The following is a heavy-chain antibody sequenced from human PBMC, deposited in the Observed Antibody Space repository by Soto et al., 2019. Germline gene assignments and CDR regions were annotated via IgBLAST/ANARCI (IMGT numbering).Heavy chain of an antibody. V-gene: IGHV3-30-3*01. CDR2: ISYDGSNK. D-gene: IGHD2-15*01. J-gene: IGHJ6*02. CDR1: GFTFSSYA. CDR3: ARDIATRTFPYYGMGV. Sequence: GGSLRLSCAASGFTFSSYAMHWVRQAPGKGLEWVAVISYDGSNKYYADSVKGRFTISRDNSKNTLYLQMNSLRAEDTAVYYLARDIATRTFPYYGMGVWGQGPTVTVSS.